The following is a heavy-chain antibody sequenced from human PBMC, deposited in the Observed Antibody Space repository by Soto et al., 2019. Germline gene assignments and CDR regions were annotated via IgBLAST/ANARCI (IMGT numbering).Heavy chain of an antibody. J-gene: IGHJ6*02. CDR2: IYYSGST. V-gene: IGHV4-39*01. CDR1: GGSISSSSYY. CDR3: ARQGLPLKDYYYYGMDV. Sequence: ASETLSLTCTASGGSISSSSYYWGWIRQPPGKELEWIGSIYYSGSTYYNPSLKSRVTISVDTSKKQFSLKLSSVTAADTAVYYCARQGLPLKDYYYYGMDVWGQGTTVT.